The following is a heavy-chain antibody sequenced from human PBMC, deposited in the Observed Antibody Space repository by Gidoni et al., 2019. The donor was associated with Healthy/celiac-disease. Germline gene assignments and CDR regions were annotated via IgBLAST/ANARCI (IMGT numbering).Heavy chain of an antibody. D-gene: IGHD2-2*01. J-gene: IGHJ5*02. V-gene: IGHV3-21*01. Sequence: EVQLVESGGGLVKPGGSLRLSCAASGFPSSSHSMHWVRPAPGKGLEWVSSISSSSSYIYYADSVKGRFTISRDNAKNSLYLQMNSLRAEDTAVYYCARAPPEQYCSSTSCYPNWFDPWGQGTLVTVSS. CDR1: GFPSSSHS. CDR2: ISSSSSYI. CDR3: ARAPPEQYCSSTSCYPNWFDP.